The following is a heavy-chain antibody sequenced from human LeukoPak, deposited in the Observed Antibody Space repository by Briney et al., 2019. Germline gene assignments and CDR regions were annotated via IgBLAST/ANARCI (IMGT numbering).Heavy chain of an antibody. CDR3: ARVEMATIHAFDI. D-gene: IGHD5-24*01. CDR1: GGSISSSSYY. CDR2: IYYSGST. J-gene: IGHJ3*02. V-gene: IGHV4-61*01. Sequence: SETLSLTCTVSGGSISSSSYYWSWIRQPPGKGLEWIGYIYYSGSTNYNPSLKSRVTISVDTSKNQFSLKLSSVTAADTAVYYCARVEMATIHAFDIWGQGTMVTVSS.